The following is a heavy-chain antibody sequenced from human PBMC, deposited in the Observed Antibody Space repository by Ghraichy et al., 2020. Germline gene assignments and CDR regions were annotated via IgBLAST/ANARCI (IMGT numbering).Heavy chain of an antibody. CDR3: ARVLTYCSSTSCAYYYYYYGMDV. D-gene: IGHD2-2*01. Sequence: SETLSLTCAVYGGSFSGYYWSWIRQPPGKGLEWIGEINHSGSTNYNPSLKSRVTISVDTSKNQFSLKLSSVTAADTAVYYCARVLTYCSSTSCAYYYYYYGMDVWGQGTTVTVSS. CDR1: GGSFSGYY. V-gene: IGHV4-34*01. J-gene: IGHJ6*02. CDR2: INHSGST.